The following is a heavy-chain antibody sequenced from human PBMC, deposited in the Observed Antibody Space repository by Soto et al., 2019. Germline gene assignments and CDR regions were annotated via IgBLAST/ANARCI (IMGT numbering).Heavy chain of an antibody. D-gene: IGHD5-12*01. V-gene: IGHV3-7*01. CDR1: GFTFSSYW. CDR3: ARDIVATIGGFDY. CDR2: IKVDGSEK. Sequence: EVQLVESGGGLVQPGGSLRLSCAASGFTFSSYWMSWVRQAPGKGLEWLANIKVDGSEKYYVDSVKGRFTITRDNAKNSLYLKMISLRVEDPAVYYCARDIVATIGGFDYWGLGALVIVSS. J-gene: IGHJ4*02.